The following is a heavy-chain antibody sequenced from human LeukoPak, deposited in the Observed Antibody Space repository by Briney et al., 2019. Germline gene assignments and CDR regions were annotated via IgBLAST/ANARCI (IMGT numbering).Heavy chain of an antibody. V-gene: IGHV1-2*06. CDR3: ARGLRFLEWLLSV. D-gene: IGHD3-3*01. CDR2: INPNSGGT. J-gene: IGHJ4*02. Sequence: ASVKVSCKASGYTFTGYFMHWVRQAPGQGLEWMGRINPNSGGTNYAQKFQGRVNMTRDTPISTAYMELSRLRSDDTAVYYSARGLRFLEWLLSVWGQGTLVTVSS. CDR1: GYTFTGYF.